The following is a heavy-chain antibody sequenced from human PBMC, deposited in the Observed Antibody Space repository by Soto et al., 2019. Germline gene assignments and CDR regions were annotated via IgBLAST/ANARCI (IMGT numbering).Heavy chain of an antibody. D-gene: IGHD6-19*01. V-gene: IGHV4-31*03. CDR3: ARDSKGIAVGFDP. J-gene: IGHJ5*02. CDR1: GGSISSGGYY. CDR2: IYYRGST. Sequence: QVQLQESGPGLVKPSQTLSLTCTVSGGSISSGGYYWSWIRQHPGKGLEWIGYIYYRGSTYYNPSLKSRVTISGDTSKNQFSLKLSSVTAADTAVYYCARDSKGIAVGFDPWGQGTLVTVSS.